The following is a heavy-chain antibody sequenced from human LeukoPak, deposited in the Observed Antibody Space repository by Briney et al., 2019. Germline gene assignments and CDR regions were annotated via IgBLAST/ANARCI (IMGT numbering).Heavy chain of an antibody. Sequence: GGSLRLSCAASGFTFSSYGMHWVRQAPGKGLEWVAFIRYDGSNKYYADSVKGRFTISRDNSKNTLYLQMNSLRAEDTAVYYCANIVATIFDYWGQGTLVTVSS. CDR3: ANIVATIFDY. D-gene: IGHD5-12*01. J-gene: IGHJ4*02. CDR1: GFTFSSYG. CDR2: IRYDGSNK. V-gene: IGHV3-30*02.